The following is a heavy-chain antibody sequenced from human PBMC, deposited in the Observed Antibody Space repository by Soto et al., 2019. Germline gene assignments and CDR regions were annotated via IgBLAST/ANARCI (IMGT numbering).Heavy chain of an antibody. J-gene: IGHJ1*01. Sequence: SVKVSCKASGGMFYSSAINWVRQAPGQGLEWMGGIVPMNGSPKYAQEFLGRVTISADASATTAYMDLSGLKSEDTAVYYFSFSPSWHYQLTRYWARRAPVPVSA. V-gene: IGHV1-69*13. D-gene: IGHD1-7*01. CDR2: IVPMNGSP. CDR3: SFSPSWHYQLTRY. CDR1: GGMFYSSA.